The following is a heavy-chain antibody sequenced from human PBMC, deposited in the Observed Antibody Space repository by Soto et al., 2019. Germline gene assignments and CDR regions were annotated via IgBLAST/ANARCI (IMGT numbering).Heavy chain of an antibody. J-gene: IGHJ4*02. CDR3: VRDLLTTGTRFDS. Sequence: GGSLRLSCAASGFTFSTYWMHWIRQVPGKGLEWFSRINSDASHTYYADSVKGRFTISRDNANSSLYLQMNSLRAEDTAVYYCVRDLLTTGTRFDSWGQGALVTVSS. D-gene: IGHD1-7*01. V-gene: IGHV3-74*01. CDR1: GFTFSTYW. CDR2: INSDASHT.